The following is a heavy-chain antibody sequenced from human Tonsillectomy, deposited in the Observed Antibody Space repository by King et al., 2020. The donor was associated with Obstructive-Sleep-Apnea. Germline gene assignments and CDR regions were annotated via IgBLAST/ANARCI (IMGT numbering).Heavy chain of an antibody. J-gene: IGHJ4*02. D-gene: IGHD3-10*01. V-gene: IGHV3-74*01. CDR1: GLTFRDTW. Sequence: VQLVESGGGLVQPGGSLRLSCAVSGLTFRDTWMHWVRQAPGKGLVWVSRINADGSSIWYADSVKGRFTISRDNAKNTVFLQMNSLRDDDTAVYYCGKESYGSGNRYIDYWGQGTLVTVSS. CDR3: GKESYGSGNRYIDY. CDR2: INADGSSI.